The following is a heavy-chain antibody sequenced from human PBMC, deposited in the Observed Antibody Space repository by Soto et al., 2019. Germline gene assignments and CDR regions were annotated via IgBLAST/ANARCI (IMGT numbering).Heavy chain of an antibody. D-gene: IGHD4-4*01. J-gene: IGHJ5*02. CDR1: GFTFSSYS. CDR3: ARDHPTCWFDP. Sequence: PGGSLRLSCAASGFTFSSYSMNWVRQAPGKGLEWVSYISSSSSTIYYADSVKGRFTISRDNAKNSLYLQMNSLRAEDTAVYYCARDHPTCWFDPWGQGTLVTVSS. CDR2: ISSSSSTI. V-gene: IGHV3-48*01.